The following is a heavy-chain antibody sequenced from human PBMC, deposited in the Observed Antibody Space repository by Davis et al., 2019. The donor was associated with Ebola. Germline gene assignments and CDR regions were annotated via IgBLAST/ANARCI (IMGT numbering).Heavy chain of an antibody. Sequence: GESLKISCAASGISLSNYGMFWVRQAPGKVMEWVAVISPDGSDKNYADSGRGRFTITRDNSKSTLDLQMNSLRPEDTAVYYCVKTRSNWWNDALEIWGRGTMVIVSS. V-gene: IGHV3-30*18. CDR3: VKTRSNWWNDALEI. CDR1: GISLSNYG. J-gene: IGHJ3*02. CDR2: ISPDGSDK. D-gene: IGHD2-8*02.